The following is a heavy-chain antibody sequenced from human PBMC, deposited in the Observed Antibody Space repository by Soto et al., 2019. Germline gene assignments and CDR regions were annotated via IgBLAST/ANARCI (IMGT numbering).Heavy chain of an antibody. J-gene: IGHJ3*02. D-gene: IGHD3-16*02. V-gene: IGHV1-69*06. CDR1: GCTFSSYA. CDR2: IIPGSGTT. CDR3: AALVTFGGVIGLPDDAFDI. Sequence: ASVKVSCKASGCTFSSYAISWVRQAPGQGLEWMGWIIPGSGTTNYAQKFQERVTITGDMSTSTAYMELSSLRSEDTAVYYCAALVTFGGVIGLPDDAFDIWGQGTMVTVSS.